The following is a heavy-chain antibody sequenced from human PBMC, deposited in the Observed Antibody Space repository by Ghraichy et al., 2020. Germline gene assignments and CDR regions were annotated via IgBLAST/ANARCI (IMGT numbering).Heavy chain of an antibody. CDR3: ARDYNSSSWGHYYYYYGMDV. J-gene: IGHJ6*02. Sequence: ASVKVSCKASGYTFTSYGISWVRQAPGQGLEWMGWISAYNGNTNYAQKLQGRVTMTTDTSTSTAYMELRSLRSDDTAVYYCARDYNSSSWGHYYYYYGMDVWGQGTTVTVSS. CDR1: GYTFTSYG. V-gene: IGHV1-18*04. CDR2: ISAYNGNT. D-gene: IGHD6-13*01.